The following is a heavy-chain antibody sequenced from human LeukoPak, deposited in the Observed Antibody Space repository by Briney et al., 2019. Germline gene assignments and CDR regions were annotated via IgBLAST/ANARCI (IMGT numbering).Heavy chain of an antibody. D-gene: IGHD3-10*01. J-gene: IGHJ5*02. CDR2: MNPNSGNT. CDR3: ARGYILWFGVIDP. V-gene: IGHV1-8*02. Sequence: ASVKVSCKAPGYTFTGYYMHWVRQATGQGLEWMGRMNPNSGNTGYAQKFQGRVTMTRNTSISTAYMELSSLRSEDTAVYYCARGYILWFGVIDPWGQGTLVTVSS. CDR1: GYTFTGYY.